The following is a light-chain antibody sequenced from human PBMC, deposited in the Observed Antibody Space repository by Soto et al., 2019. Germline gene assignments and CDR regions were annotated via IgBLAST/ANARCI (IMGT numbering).Light chain of an antibody. CDR3: QQYNSHLMYT. J-gene: IGKJ2*01. Sequence: DIQMTQSPSTLSASVGDRVTITCRASQSISSWLAWYQQKPGKAPKLLIYKASSLESGVPSRFSGSGSGTEFTLTISSLQPDDFATYYCQQYNSHLMYTFGQGTKLEIK. CDR2: KAS. V-gene: IGKV1-5*03. CDR1: QSISSW.